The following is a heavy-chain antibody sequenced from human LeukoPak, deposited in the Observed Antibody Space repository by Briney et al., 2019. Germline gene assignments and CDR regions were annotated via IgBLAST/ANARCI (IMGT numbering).Heavy chain of an antibody. D-gene: IGHD4-17*01. CDR3: ARDPSPFYGDYGY. V-gene: IGHV3-66*01. Sequence: GGSLRLSCAASGVTFSSSYMSWVRQAPGQGLEGVSIMYSGGATDYADSVKGRFTISRDNSKNTLYLQMNSLRAEDTAVYYCARDPSPFYGDYGYWGQGTLVIVSS. J-gene: IGHJ4*02. CDR2: MYSGGAT. CDR1: GVTFSSSY.